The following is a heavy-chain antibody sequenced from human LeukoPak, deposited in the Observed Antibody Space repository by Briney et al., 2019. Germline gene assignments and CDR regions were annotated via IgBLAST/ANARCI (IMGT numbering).Heavy chain of an antibody. CDR2: IIPIPGIM. D-gene: IGHD2-15*01. Sequence: SVKVSCKASGGTFKNHTLTWVRQAPGQGLEWMGRIIPIPGIMNYAQKFQGRVTIAADTSTTTGYMEMSSLTSDDTAMYYCATEAAAALRVGDNWGQGTLVTVSS. V-gene: IGHV1-69*04. CDR3: ATEAAAALRVGDN. J-gene: IGHJ4*02. CDR1: GGTFKNHT.